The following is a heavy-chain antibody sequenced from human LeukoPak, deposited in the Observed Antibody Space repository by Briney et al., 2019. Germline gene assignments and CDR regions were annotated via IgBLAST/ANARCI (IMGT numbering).Heavy chain of an antibody. D-gene: IGHD6-13*01. CDR2: ISGSGGST. CDR1: GFTFSSYA. Sequence: PGGSLRLSCAASGFTFSSYATSWVRQAPGKGLEWVSAISGSGGSTYYADSVKGRFTISRDNSKNTLYLQMNSLRAEDTAVYYCAKDTGFTRPTSYSSSSYFDYWGQGTLVTVSS. V-gene: IGHV3-23*01. CDR3: AKDTGFTRPTSYSSSSYFDY. J-gene: IGHJ4*02.